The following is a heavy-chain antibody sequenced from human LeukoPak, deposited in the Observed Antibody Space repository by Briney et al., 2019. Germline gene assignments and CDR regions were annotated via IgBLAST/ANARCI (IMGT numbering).Heavy chain of an antibody. V-gene: IGHV3-21*01. Sequence: GGSLRLSCAASGFTFSSYSMNWVRQAPGKGLEWVSSISSSSSYIYYAGSVKGRFTISRDNAKNSLYLQMNSLRAEDTAVYYCAREQGGPLDYWGQGTLVTVSS. D-gene: IGHD3-16*01. CDR3: AREQGGPLDY. J-gene: IGHJ4*02. CDR1: GFTFSSYS. CDR2: ISSSSSYI.